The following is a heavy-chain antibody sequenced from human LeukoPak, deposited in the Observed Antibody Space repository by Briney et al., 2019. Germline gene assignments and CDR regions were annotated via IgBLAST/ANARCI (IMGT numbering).Heavy chain of an antibody. CDR1: GYTFTSYG. D-gene: IGHD1-26*01. Sequence: ASVKVSCKASGYTFTSYGISWVRQAPGQGLEWMGWISAYNGNTNYAQKLQGRVTMTTDTSTSTAYMELSSLRSGDTAVYYCARGRFRWELEIRDFDYWGQGTLVTVSS. J-gene: IGHJ4*02. CDR3: ARGRFRWELEIRDFDY. CDR2: ISAYNGNT. V-gene: IGHV1-18*01.